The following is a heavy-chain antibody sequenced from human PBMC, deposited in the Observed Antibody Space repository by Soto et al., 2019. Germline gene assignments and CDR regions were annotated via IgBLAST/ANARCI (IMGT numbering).Heavy chain of an antibody. CDR1: GFTFSSYG. V-gene: IGHV3-33*01. Sequence: GGSLRLSCAASGFTFSSYGMHWVRQAPGKGLEWVAVIWCDGSNKYYADSVKGRFTISRDNSKNTLYLQMNSLRAEDTAVYYCAREEGSYCSSTSCFYYYYGMDVWGQGTTVTVSS. D-gene: IGHD2-2*01. CDR2: IWCDGSNK. CDR3: AREEGSYCSSTSCFYYYYGMDV. J-gene: IGHJ6*02.